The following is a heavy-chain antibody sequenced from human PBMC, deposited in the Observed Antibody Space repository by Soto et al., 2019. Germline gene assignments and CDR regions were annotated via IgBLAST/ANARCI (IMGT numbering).Heavy chain of an antibody. CDR2: ISSSSSYI. J-gene: IGHJ3*02. D-gene: IGHD3-3*01. Sequence: PGGSLRLSCAASGFTFSSYSMKWVRQAPGKGLEWVSSISSSSSYIYYADSVKGRFTISRDNAKNSLYLQMNSLRAEDTAAYYCARSITIFGLDPDAFDIWGQGTMVTVSS. CDR1: GFTFSSYS. V-gene: IGHV3-21*01. CDR3: ARSITIFGLDPDAFDI.